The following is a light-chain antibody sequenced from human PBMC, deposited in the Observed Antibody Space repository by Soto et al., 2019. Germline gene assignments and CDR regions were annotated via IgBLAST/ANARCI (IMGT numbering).Light chain of an antibody. CDR2: GAS. CDR3: QQYENWPQLT. CDR1: QSVSSDY. Sequence: EIVLTQSPDTLSLSPGERATLSCRASQSVSSDYLVWYQQKPGQAPRLLIYGASRRATGIPDRFSGSGSGTEFTLTISSLQSEDIAVYYCQQYENWPQLTFGGGTKVDIK. V-gene: IGKV3-20*01. J-gene: IGKJ4*01.